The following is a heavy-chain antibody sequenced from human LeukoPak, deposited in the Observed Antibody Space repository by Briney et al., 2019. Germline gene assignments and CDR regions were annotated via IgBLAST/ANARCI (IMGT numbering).Heavy chain of an antibody. Sequence: ASVKVSCKASGYTFTGYYMHWVRQAPGQGLEWMGRINPNSGGTNYAQKFQGRVTMTRDTSISTAYMELSRLRSDDTAVYYCARAYYGSGSYYGYWGQGTQVTVSS. CDR2: INPNSGGT. CDR1: GYTFTGYY. CDR3: ARAYYGSGSYYGY. D-gene: IGHD3-10*01. V-gene: IGHV1-2*06. J-gene: IGHJ4*02.